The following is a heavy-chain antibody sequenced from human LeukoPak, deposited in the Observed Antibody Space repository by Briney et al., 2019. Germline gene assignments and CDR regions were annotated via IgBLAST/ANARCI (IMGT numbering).Heavy chain of an antibody. CDR2: IYPGDFDT. V-gene: IGHV5-51*01. D-gene: IGHD5-12*01. Sequence: GESLKISCKGSGYSFTSYWIGWVRRMPGKGLEWMGIIYPGDFDTRYSPSFQGQVTISADKSISTAYLQWSSLKASDTAMYYCAGLPYYSGYPTGGHDAFDIWGQGTMVTVSS. CDR1: GYSFTSYW. CDR3: AGLPYYSGYPTGGHDAFDI. J-gene: IGHJ3*02.